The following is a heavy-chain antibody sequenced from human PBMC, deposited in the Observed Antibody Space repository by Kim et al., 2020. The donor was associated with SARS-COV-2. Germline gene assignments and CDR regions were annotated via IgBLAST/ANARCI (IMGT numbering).Heavy chain of an antibody. CDR2: IKSAGTGI. CDR1: GFTFTNYW. Sequence: GGSLRLSCAASGFTFTNYWMHWVRQAPGKGLVWVSRIKSAGTGITYADSVKGRFTISRDNATNTLYLQMNNLRAEDTAVYYCASDRVLYGLDVWGQATTGTVYS. J-gene: IGHJ6*02. D-gene: IGHD3-10*01. V-gene: IGHV3-74*01. CDR3: ASDRVLYGLDV.